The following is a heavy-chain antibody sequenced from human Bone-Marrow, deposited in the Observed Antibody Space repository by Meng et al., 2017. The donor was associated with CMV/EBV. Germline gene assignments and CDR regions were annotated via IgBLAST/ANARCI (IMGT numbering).Heavy chain of an antibody. D-gene: IGHD1-14*01. V-gene: IGHV3-20*04. Sequence: SCAASGFTFDDYGMSWVRQAPGKGLEWVSGINWNGGSTGYADSVKGRFTISRDNAKNSLYLQMNSLRAEDTALYYCATRTLGTAFDYWGQGTLVTVSS. CDR1: GFTFDDYG. CDR3: ATRTLGTAFDY. CDR2: INWNGGST. J-gene: IGHJ4*02.